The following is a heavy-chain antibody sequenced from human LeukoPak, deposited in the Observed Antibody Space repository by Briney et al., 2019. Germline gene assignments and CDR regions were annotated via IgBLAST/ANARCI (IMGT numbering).Heavy chain of an antibody. CDR2: INSDGSST. Sequence: WGSLRLSCAASGFTFSSYWMHWVRQAPGEGLVWVSRINSDGSSTTYADSVKGRFTISRDNAKNTLYLQMNSLRAEDTAVFYCARGRPPGSTNRGYYYYGMDVWGQGTTVTVSS. D-gene: IGHD2-2*01. J-gene: IGHJ6*02. CDR1: GFTFSSYW. V-gene: IGHV3-74*01. CDR3: ARGRPPGSTNRGYYYYGMDV.